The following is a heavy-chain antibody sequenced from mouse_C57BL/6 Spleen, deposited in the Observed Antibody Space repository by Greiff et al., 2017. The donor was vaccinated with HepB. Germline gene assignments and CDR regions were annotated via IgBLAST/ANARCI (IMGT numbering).Heavy chain of an antibody. Sequence: EVQLQQSGPELVKPGASVKISCKASGYTFTDYYMNWVKQSHGKSLEWIGDINPNNGGTSYNQKFKGKATLTVDKSSSTAYMELRSLTSEDSAVYYCARGAYYSKPYAMDYGGQGTSVTVSS. J-gene: IGHJ4*01. V-gene: IGHV1-26*01. CDR2: INPNNGGT. CDR3: ARGAYYSKPYAMDY. CDR1: GYTFTDYY. D-gene: IGHD2-5*01.